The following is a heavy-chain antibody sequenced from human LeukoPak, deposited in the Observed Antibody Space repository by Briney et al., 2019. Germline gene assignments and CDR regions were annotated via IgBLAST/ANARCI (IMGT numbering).Heavy chain of an antibody. CDR3: ARVGAPDWYFDL. Sequence: PSETLSLTCTVSDDSISDYYRGWIRQPPGKGLEWIGYFYNSGRSTYNPSLKSRVTISVDTSKNQFSLKLSSVTAADTAVYYCARVGAPDWYFDLWGRGTLVTVSS. CDR1: DDSISDYY. CDR2: FYNSGRS. D-gene: IGHD1-26*01. J-gene: IGHJ2*01. V-gene: IGHV4-59*12.